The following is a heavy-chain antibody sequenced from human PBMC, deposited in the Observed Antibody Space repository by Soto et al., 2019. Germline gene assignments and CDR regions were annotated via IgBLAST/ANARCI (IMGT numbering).Heavy chain of an antibody. CDR3: ARDTGWYTFDF. D-gene: IGHD6-19*01. Sequence: SETLSLTCAVYGGSFSGSYCSWIRQPPGKGLEWIGEINHSGSTNYNPSLKSRVTISVDTSKNQFSLHLNSVTPEDTAVYYCARDTGWYTFDFWGQGTLVTVSS. CDR2: INHSGST. CDR1: GGSFSGSY. J-gene: IGHJ4*02. V-gene: IGHV4-34*01.